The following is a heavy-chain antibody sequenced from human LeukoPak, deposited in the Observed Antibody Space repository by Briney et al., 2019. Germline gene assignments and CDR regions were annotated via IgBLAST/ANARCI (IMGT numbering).Heavy chain of an antibody. CDR1: GFTFSSYE. CDR2: ISSSGTTI. V-gene: IGHV3-48*03. J-gene: IGHJ4*02. CDR3: ARSSGTYHFDY. Sequence: PGGSLRLSCAASGFTFSSYEMNWVRQAPGKGLEWVSYISSSGTTIYYADSVKGRFTTSRDNAKNSLFLQVNSLRAEDTAVYYCARSSGTYHFDYWGQGTLVTVSS. D-gene: IGHD1-26*01.